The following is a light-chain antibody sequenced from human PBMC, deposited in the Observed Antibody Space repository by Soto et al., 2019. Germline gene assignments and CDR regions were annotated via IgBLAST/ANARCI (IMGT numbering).Light chain of an antibody. Sequence: IQMTQAPSSLSASVGDRVIITCRASQAIRNDLGWYQQKPGKAPKLLIYTASTLQSGVPSRFSGSGSGTEFTLTITSLQPDDFATYYCQQYNSYPWTFGQGTKVDIK. J-gene: IGKJ1*01. CDR1: QAIRND. CDR2: TAS. CDR3: QQYNSYPWT. V-gene: IGKV1-17*01.